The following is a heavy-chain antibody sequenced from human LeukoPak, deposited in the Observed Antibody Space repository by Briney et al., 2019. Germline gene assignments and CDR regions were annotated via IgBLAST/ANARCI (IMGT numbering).Heavy chain of an antibody. D-gene: IGHD5-12*01. V-gene: IGHV4-31*03. CDR3: ARGVAGYGPYDY. J-gene: IGHJ4*02. CDR2: IYYSGST. CDR1: GGSISSGGYY. Sequence: SETLSLTCTVSGGSISSGGYYWSWIRQHPGKDLEWIGYIYYSGSTYYNPSLKSRVTISLDTPKNQFSLRLNSVTAADTAVYYCARGVAGYGPYDYWGQGTLVTVSS.